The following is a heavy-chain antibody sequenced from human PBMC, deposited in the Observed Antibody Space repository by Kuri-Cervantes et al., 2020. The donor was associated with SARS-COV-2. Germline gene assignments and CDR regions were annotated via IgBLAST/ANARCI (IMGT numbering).Heavy chain of an antibody. V-gene: IGHV4-34*01. Sequence: GSLRLSCAVYGGSFSGYYWSWIRQPPGKGLEWIGEINHGGGTNYNPSLMSRVTISVDTSKNQFSLKLRFVTAADTAVYYCARGVRFLDPKYYYFYYYMDVWGKGTTVTVSS. D-gene: IGHD3-3*01. CDR1: GGSFSGYY. CDR3: ARGVRFLDPKYYYFYYYMDV. CDR2: INHGGGT. J-gene: IGHJ6*03.